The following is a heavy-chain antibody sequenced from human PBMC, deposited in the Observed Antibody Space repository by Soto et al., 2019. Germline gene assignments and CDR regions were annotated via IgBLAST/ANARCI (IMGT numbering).Heavy chain of an antibody. Sequence: QVQLVQSGGEVKKPGASVKVSCKASGYTFTNYGISWVRQAPGQGLEWMGWINVYNGNTKYAQKVQDRVTMTTDTSTRTAYMELRSRRSDDTAVYYCARGVGSGSYYNQYNWFDPWGQGTLVTVSS. CDR1: GYTFTNYG. D-gene: IGHD3-10*01. CDR3: ARGVGSGSYYNQYNWFDP. J-gene: IGHJ5*02. V-gene: IGHV1-18*01. CDR2: INVYNGNT.